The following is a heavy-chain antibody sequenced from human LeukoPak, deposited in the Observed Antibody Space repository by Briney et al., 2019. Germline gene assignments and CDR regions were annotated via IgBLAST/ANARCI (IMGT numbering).Heavy chain of an antibody. CDR1: GGSINNYY. D-gene: IGHD3-10*01. V-gene: IGHV4-59*01. CDR2: IYSSGST. J-gene: IGHJ5*02. Sequence: SETLSLTCTVSGGSINNYYWSWIRQPPGKGLEWIAYIYSSGSTNHNPSLKSRVTISVDTSKNQFSLKLTSVTAADTAVYYCARDRHGSGSAHSFDPWGQGILVTVSS. CDR3: ARDRHGSGSAHSFDP.